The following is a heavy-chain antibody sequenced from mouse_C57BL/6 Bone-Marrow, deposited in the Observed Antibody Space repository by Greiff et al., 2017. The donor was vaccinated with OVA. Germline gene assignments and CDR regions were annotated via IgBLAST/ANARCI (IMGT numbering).Heavy chain of an antibody. J-gene: IGHJ1*03. CDR2: FHPYNDDT. Sequence: QVQLQQSGAELVKPGASVKMSCKASGYTFTTYPIEWMKQNHGKSLEWIGNFHPYNDDTKYNEKFKGKATLTVEKSSSTVYLELSRLTSDDSAVYYCAGGYYGSSYLLYFDVWGTGTTVTVSS. CDR3: AGGYYGSSYLLYFDV. D-gene: IGHD1-1*01. CDR1: GYTFTTYP. V-gene: IGHV1-47*01.